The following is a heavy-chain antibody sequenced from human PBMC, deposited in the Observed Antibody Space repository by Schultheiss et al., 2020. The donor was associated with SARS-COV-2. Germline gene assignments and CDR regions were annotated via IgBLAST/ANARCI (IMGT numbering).Heavy chain of an antibody. CDR1: GGSISSYY. CDR3: ARVFPLGFGELFDY. J-gene: IGHJ4*02. D-gene: IGHD3-10*01. CDR2: IYYSGST. V-gene: IGHV4-59*08. Sequence: SETLSLTCTVSGGSISSYYWSWIRQPPGKGLEWIGYIYYSGSTNYNPSLKTRVTISVDTSKNQFSLKLSSVTAADTAVYYCARVFPLGFGELFDYWGQGTLVTVSS.